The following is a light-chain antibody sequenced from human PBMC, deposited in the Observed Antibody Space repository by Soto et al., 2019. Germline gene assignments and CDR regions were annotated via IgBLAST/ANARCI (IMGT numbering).Light chain of an antibody. CDR2: GAS. Sequence: VMTPSPATLSVSPGERATLSCRASQNLRSSLAWYQQKPGQAPRLLIYGASTRATGIPARVSGSGSGTDFTLTISSLEPEDFAVYYCQQRSNWPFTFGQGTRLEIK. V-gene: IGKV3D-15*01. CDR1: QNLRSS. J-gene: IGKJ5*01. CDR3: QQRSNWPFT.